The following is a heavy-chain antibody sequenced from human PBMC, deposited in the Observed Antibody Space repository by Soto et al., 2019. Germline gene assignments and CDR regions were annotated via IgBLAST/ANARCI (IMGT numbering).Heavy chain of an antibody. CDR2: MNPNGGDA. V-gene: IGHV1-8*01. Sequence: QVQVVQSGAEVKKPGASVKVSCKASGYTFISYHINWVRQATGQGREWMGWMNPNGGDAGYAQKFRGRVTMPRSTAISRVYRELGSLRSAGAAGYACARGDASGFDSWGQGTLVTVSS. D-gene: IGHD1-26*01. CDR1: GYTFISYH. CDR3: ARGDASGFDS. J-gene: IGHJ4*02.